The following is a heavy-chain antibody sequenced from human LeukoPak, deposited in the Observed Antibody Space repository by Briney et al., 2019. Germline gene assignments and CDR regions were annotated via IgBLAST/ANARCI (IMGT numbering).Heavy chain of an antibody. D-gene: IGHD3-10*01. CDR2: ISWNSGSI. J-gene: IGHJ6*03. Sequence: PGGSLRLSCAASRFTFDHYAMHWVRQVRGKGLEWVSGISWNSGSIEYADSVKGRFTISRDNAQNFLYLQMDSLRAEDTALYYCTKLSGSGSAGYYYMDVWGQGTKVTVSS. V-gene: IGHV3-9*01. CDR3: TKLSGSGSAGYYYMDV. CDR1: RFTFDHYA.